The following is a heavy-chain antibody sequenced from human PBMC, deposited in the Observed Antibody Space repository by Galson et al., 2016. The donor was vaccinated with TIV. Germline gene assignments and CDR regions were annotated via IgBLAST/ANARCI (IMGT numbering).Heavy chain of an antibody. J-gene: IGHJ4*02. V-gene: IGHV3-33*01. Sequence: LRLSCAASGFNFGFYGMHWVRQAPGKGLEWVAIIGHDGNWKGYADSVKGRFTVSRDNSKNMLFLEMSSPRVEDTAVYYCARDFRTGKYCDYWGQGTLVTVSA. D-gene: IGHD2-8*02. CDR3: ARDFRTGKYCDY. CDR1: GFNFGFYG. CDR2: IGHDGNWK.